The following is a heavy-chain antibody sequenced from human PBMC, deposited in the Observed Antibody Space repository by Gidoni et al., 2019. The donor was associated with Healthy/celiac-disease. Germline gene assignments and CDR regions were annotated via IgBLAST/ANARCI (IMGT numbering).Heavy chain of an antibody. V-gene: IGHV3-15*07. CDR2: IKSKTDGGTT. D-gene: IGHD6-25*01. Sequence: EVQLVESGGGLVKPGGSLRLSCAASGFTFSNAGMNWVRQAPGKGLEWVGRIKSKTDGGTTDYAAPVKGRFTISRDDSKNTLYLQMNSLKTEDTAVYYCTAATGYYYYGMDVWGQGTTVTVSS. CDR1: GFTFSNAG. J-gene: IGHJ6*02. CDR3: TAATGYYYYGMDV.